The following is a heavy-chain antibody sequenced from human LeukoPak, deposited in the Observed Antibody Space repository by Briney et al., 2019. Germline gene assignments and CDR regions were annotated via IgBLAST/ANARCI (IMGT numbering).Heavy chain of an antibody. Sequence: GESLKISCKGSGYSFTSYWISWVRQMPGKGLEWMGRIDPSDSYTNYSPSFQGHVTISADKSISTAYLQWSSLKASDTAMYYCARRRYYYDSSGYYLYYFDYWGQGTLVTVSS. J-gene: IGHJ4*02. CDR2: IDPSDSYT. CDR1: GYSFTSYW. V-gene: IGHV5-10-1*01. CDR3: ARRRYYYDSSGYYLYYFDY. D-gene: IGHD3-22*01.